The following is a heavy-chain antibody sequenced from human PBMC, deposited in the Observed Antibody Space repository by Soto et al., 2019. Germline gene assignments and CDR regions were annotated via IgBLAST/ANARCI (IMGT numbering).Heavy chain of an antibody. V-gene: IGHV1-18*01. CDR2: ISADNGNT. CDR3: ARDFVRGRVPFDH. D-gene: IGHD3-10*02. CDR1: GYTFSSYG. J-gene: IGHJ4*02. Sequence: ASVKVSCKASGYTFSSYGISWVRQAPGQGLEWMGWISADNGNTNYAQKLQGRVAMTTDTSTSTAYVELRSLRSDDTAVYYCARDFVRGRVPFDHWGQGTLVTVSS.